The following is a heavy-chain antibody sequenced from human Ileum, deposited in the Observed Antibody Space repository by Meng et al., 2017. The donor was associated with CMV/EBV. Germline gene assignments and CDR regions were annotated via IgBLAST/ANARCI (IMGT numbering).Heavy chain of an antibody. Sequence: SETLSLTCTVSGASMTTYYWSWIRQSPGRGLEWIGDIYHRGNTNYNPSLSSRVTISVDTYKNQYSLKLTSLTAADTAVYYCASFGSRQHLVHWGQGTLVTVS. CDR1: GASMTTYY. CDR3: ASFGSRQHLVH. J-gene: IGHJ4*02. V-gene: IGHV4-59*01. CDR2: IYHRGNT. D-gene: IGHD6-13*01.